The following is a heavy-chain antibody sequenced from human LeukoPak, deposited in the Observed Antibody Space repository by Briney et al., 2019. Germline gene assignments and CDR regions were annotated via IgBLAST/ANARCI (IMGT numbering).Heavy chain of an antibody. D-gene: IGHD1-20*01. J-gene: IGHJ6*03. V-gene: IGHV1-69*05. CDR2: IIPIFGTA. CDR3: ARGRNNWNGNYYYYMDV. Sequence: SVKVSRKASGGTLDNFAMSWVRQAPGQGLEWMGGIIPIFGTATYAQKFQGRVTITTDESTSTAYMELSSLRSEDTAVYYCARGRNNWNGNYYYYMDVWGKGTTVTVSS. CDR1: GGTLDNFA.